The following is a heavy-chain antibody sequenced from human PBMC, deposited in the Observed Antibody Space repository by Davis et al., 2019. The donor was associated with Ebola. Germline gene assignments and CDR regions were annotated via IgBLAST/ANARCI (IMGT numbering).Heavy chain of an antibody. CDR2: IRSKANSYAT. J-gene: IGHJ4*01. Sequence: GESLKISCAASGFTFSGSAMHWVRQASGKGLEWVGRIRSKANSYATAYAASVKGRFTISRDDSKNTAYLQMNSLKTEDTAVYYCARASDRGLRELLLFDYWGHGTLVTVSS. CDR3: ARASDRGLRELLLFDY. CDR1: GFTFSGSA. V-gene: IGHV3-73*01. D-gene: IGHD3-10*01.